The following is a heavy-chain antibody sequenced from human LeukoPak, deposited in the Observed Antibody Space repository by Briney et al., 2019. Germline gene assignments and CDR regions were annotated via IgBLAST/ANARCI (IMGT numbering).Heavy chain of an antibody. D-gene: IGHD3-22*01. CDR3: ARWVDSSGYVDY. J-gene: IGHJ4*02. CDR1: GYSFTSDW. V-gene: IGHV5-51*01. Sequence: GESLKISCKGSGYSFTSDWFGWVRQMPGKGREWMGIIYPGDSDTRYSPPFQGQVSISADKSISTAYLQWSSLKVSDTAMYYCARWVDSSGYVDYWGQGTLVTVSS. CDR2: IYPGDSDT.